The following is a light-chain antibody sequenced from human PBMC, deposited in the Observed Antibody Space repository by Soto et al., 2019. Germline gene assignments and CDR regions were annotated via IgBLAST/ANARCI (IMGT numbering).Light chain of an antibody. Sequence: QSVLTQPPSASGTHGQRVTISCSGSSSNIGSDTVKWYQHLPGTAPKLLIYSNNQRPSGVPDRFSGSKSGTSASLAISGLQSEDEADYYCAAWDDSLNGPVFGGGTKLTVL. CDR3: AAWDDSLNGPV. J-gene: IGLJ2*01. V-gene: IGLV1-44*01. CDR2: SNN. CDR1: SSNIGSDT.